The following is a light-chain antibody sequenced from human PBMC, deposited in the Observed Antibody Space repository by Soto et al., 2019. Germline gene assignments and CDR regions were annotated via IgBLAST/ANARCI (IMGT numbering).Light chain of an antibody. CDR1: QSISSY. Sequence: DIQMTQSPSSLSASVGDRVTITCRASQSISSYLNWYQQKPGKAPKPLIYAASSLQSGVPSRFSGSGSGTDFTLTISSLQPEDFATYYCQQSYSTPRTFGQGTKWIS. V-gene: IGKV1-39*01. J-gene: IGKJ1*01. CDR3: QQSYSTPRT. CDR2: AAS.